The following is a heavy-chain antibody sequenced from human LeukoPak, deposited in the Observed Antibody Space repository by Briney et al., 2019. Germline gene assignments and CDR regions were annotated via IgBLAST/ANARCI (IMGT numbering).Heavy chain of an antibody. V-gene: IGHV3-73*01. Sequence: PGGSLRLSCAASGFTFSGSAMHWVRQASGKGLEWVGRIRSKANSYATAYAASVKGRSTISRDDSKNTAYLQMNSLKTEDTAVYYCTRLLRGHYYYMDVWGKGTTVTVSS. J-gene: IGHJ6*03. CDR3: TRLLRGHYYYMDV. D-gene: IGHD3-3*01. CDR1: GFTFSGSA. CDR2: IRSKANSYAT.